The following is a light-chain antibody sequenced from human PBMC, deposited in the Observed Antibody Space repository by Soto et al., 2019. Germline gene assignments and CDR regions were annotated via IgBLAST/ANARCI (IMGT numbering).Light chain of an antibody. Sequence: DIQMTQSPSSLSASVGDRVTITCRASQSIGRFLNWHQQKPGKAPNVLINVASTLRSGVPSRFSGSGSGTDFNLTINSLQPEDFATYVCQQSFTTPLTFGGGTKVEIK. CDR3: QQSFTTPLT. J-gene: IGKJ4*01. CDR1: QSIGRF. CDR2: VAS. V-gene: IGKV1-39*01.